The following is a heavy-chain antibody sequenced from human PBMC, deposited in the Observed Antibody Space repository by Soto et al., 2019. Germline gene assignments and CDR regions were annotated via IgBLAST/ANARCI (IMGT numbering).Heavy chain of an antibody. Sequence: EVQLVESGGGLVQPGGSLRLSCAASGFTVSSNYMRWVRQAPGKGLEWVSVIYSGGSTYYADSVKGRFTISRHNSKNTLYLQMNSLRAEDTAVYYCATQILIAAAGPGGLDYWGQGTLFAVSS. V-gene: IGHV3-53*04. CDR3: ATQILIAAAGPGGLDY. CDR1: GFTVSSNY. J-gene: IGHJ4*02. CDR2: IYSGGST. D-gene: IGHD6-13*01.